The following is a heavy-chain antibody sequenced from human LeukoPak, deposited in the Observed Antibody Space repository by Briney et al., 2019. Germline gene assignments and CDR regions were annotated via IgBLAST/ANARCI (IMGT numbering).Heavy chain of an antibody. CDR1: GYTFTGYY. V-gene: IGHV1-2*02. Sequence: ASVKVSCKASGYTFTGYYMHWVRQAPGQGLEWMGWINPNSGGTNYAQKFRGRVTMTRDTSISTAYMELTSLRSDDTAVYYCARADTEYSSGWGNWFDPWGQGTLVTVSS. J-gene: IGHJ5*02. CDR2: INPNSGGT. CDR3: ARADTEYSSGWGNWFDP. D-gene: IGHD6-19*01.